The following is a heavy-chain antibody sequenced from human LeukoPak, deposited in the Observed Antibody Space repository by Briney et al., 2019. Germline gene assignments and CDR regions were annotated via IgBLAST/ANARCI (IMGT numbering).Heavy chain of an antibody. J-gene: IGHJ4*02. CDR3: ARLLRSGSYTGGNFDY. CDR2: IYYSGST. D-gene: IGHD1-26*01. V-gene: IGHV4-39*01. CDR1: GGSISSSSYY. Sequence: QSSETLSLTCTVSGGSISSSSYYWGWIRQPPGKGLEWIGSIYYSGSTYYNPSLKSRVTIPVDTSKNQFSLKLSSVTAADTAVYYCARLLRSGSYTGGNFDYWGQGTLVTVSS.